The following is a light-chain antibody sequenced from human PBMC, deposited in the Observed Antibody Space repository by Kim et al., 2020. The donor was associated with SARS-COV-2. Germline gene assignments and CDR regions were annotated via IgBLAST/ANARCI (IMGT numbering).Light chain of an antibody. Sequence: SPGERATLACRASRSVSSSYLAWYRQKPGQAPRLVFYGASSRATGIPDRLSGSGSGTDFSLTISRLEAEDFAVYYCQQYGSSPLTFGGGTKVDIK. CDR1: RSVSSSY. J-gene: IGKJ4*01. V-gene: IGKV3-20*01. CDR2: GAS. CDR3: QQYGSSPLT.